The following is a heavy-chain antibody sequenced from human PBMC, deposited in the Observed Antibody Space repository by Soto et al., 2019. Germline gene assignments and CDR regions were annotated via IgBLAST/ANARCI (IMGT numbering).Heavy chain of an antibody. CDR3: LTCPRLGVTVPYYFDF. V-gene: IGHV4-39*01. D-gene: IGHD2-21*02. CDR2: IYYSGSS. Sequence: PWGSMSLTCAVCGGSMSISSYYWCWIRQPPGKGLEWFGSIYYSGSSYYNPSLKSRVTISVDTSKNQFSLKLSSVTAADTAVYYCLTCPRLGVTVPYYFDFCAEPILVTVSS. J-gene: IGHJ4*02. CDR1: GGSMSISSYY.